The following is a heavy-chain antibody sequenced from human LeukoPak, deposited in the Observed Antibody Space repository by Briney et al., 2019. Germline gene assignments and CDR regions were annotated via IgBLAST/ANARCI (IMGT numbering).Heavy chain of an antibody. V-gene: IGHV4-39*07. Sequence: SETLSLTCTVSGDSINNNPYSWAWIRQPPGKGLEWIGSIYYSGRSYYKVSLKSRVIISLDTPNNQFSLKVSSVTAADTALYYCARVPLSTAYLHYYSMDVWGKGTTVTVSS. D-gene: IGHD2-21*02. CDR2: IYYSGRS. CDR1: GDSINNNPYS. J-gene: IGHJ6*03. CDR3: ARVPLSTAYLHYYSMDV.